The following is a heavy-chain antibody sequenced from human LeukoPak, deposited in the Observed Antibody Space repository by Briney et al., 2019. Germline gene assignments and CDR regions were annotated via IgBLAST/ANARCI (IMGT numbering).Heavy chain of an antibody. CDR1: GGSFSGYY. D-gene: IGHD4-11*01. J-gene: IGHJ4*02. CDR3: ARGRTTVTTTPLH. Sequence: SETLSLTCAVYGGSFSGYYWSWIRQPPGKGLEWIGEINHSGSTNYNPSLKSRVTISVDTSKNQFSLKLSSVTAADTAVYYCARGRTTVTTTPLHWGQGTLVTVSS. V-gene: IGHV4-34*01. CDR2: INHSGST.